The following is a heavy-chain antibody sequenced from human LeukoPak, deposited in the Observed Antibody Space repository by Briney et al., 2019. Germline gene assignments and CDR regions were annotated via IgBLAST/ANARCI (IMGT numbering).Heavy chain of an antibody. Sequence: SETLSLTCAVYGGSFSGYYWSWIRQPPGKGLEWIGEINHSGSTNYNPSLKSRVTISVDTSKNQFSLKLSSVTAADTAVYYCASLSGYDDYWGQGTLVTVSS. D-gene: IGHD5-12*01. CDR3: ASLSGYDDY. J-gene: IGHJ4*02. CDR1: GGSFSGYY. CDR2: INHSGST. V-gene: IGHV4-34*01.